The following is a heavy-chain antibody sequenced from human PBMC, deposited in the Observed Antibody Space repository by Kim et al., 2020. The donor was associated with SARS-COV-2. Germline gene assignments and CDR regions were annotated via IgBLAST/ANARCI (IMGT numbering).Heavy chain of an antibody. D-gene: IGHD1-26*01. CDR1: GFTFGDYA. CDR2: ISWNGGSI. V-gene: IGHV3-9*01. CDR3: AKDILEGYSGSYYAAFDI. Sequence: GGSLRLSCAASGFTFGDYAMHWVRQAPGKGLEWVSGISWNGGSICHADSVKGRFTISRDNAKNTLYLQMNSLRAEDTALYYCAKDILEGYSGSYYAAFDIWGQGTMVTVSS. J-gene: IGHJ3*02.